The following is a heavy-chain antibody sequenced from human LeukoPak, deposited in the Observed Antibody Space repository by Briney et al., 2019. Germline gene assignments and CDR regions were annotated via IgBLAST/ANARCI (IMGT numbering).Heavy chain of an antibody. Sequence: SVKVSCKASGGTFSSYAISWVRQAPGQGLEWMGGIIPIFGTANYAQKFQGRVTITTDESTSTAYMEPSSLRSKDTAVYYCARVTDYYDSSGYRFREGAFDIWGQGTMVTVSS. CDR2: IIPIFGTA. J-gene: IGHJ3*02. CDR1: GGTFSSYA. D-gene: IGHD3-22*01. CDR3: ARVTDYYDSSGYRFREGAFDI. V-gene: IGHV1-69*05.